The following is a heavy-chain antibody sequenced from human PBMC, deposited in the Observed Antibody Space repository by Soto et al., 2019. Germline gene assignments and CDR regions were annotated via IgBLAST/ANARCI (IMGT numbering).Heavy chain of an antibody. CDR1: GYTFTSYG. Sequence: ASVKVSCKASGYTFTSYGISWVRQAPGQGLEWMGWISAYNGSTNYAQKLQGRVTMTTDTSTSTAYMELRSLRSDDTAVYYCARGGRDIVLMVYATAVDYWGQGTLVTVSS. D-gene: IGHD2-8*01. J-gene: IGHJ4*02. CDR2: ISAYNGST. CDR3: ARGGRDIVLMVYATAVDY. V-gene: IGHV1-18*01.